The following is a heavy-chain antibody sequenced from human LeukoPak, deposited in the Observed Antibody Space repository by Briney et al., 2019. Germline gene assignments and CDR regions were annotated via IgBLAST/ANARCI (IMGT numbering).Heavy chain of an antibody. CDR3: ARRKDYYFDY. J-gene: IGHJ4*02. V-gene: IGHV4-34*01. Sequence: SETLSLTCAVYGGSFSGCYWSWIRQPPGKGLEWIGEINHSGSTNYNPSLKSRVTISVDTSKNQFSLKLSSVTAADTAVYYCARRKDYYFDYWGQGTLVTVSS. CDR1: GGSFSGCY. CDR2: INHSGST.